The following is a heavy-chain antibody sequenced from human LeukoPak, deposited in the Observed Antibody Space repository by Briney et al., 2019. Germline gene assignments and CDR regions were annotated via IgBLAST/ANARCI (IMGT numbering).Heavy chain of an antibody. CDR1: GGSFSGYY. D-gene: IGHD3-10*01. J-gene: IGHJ6*03. CDR3: ASYKGGSGRYYKIEARYYHMDV. Sequence: SETLSLTCAVYGGSFSGYYWSWIRQPPGKGLEWIGEINHSGRTNYNPSLKSGGTISVDTSKNQCSLKLSGVTAAETAVYYCASYKGGSGRYYKIEARYYHMDVWGKGTTVTISS. CDR2: INHSGRT. V-gene: IGHV4-34*01.